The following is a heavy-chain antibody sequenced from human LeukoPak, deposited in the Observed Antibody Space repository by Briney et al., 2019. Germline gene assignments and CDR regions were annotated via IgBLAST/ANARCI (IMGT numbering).Heavy chain of an antibody. CDR2: ISWNSGSI. Sequence: GGSLRLSCAASGFTFDDYAMHWVRQAPGKGLEWVSGISWNSGSIGYADSVKGRFTISRDNAKSSLYLQMNSLRAEDTALYYCAKDKEEWLVSYYFDYWGQGTLVTVSS. V-gene: IGHV3-9*01. CDR1: GFTFDDYA. J-gene: IGHJ4*02. D-gene: IGHD6-19*01. CDR3: AKDKEEWLVSYYFDY.